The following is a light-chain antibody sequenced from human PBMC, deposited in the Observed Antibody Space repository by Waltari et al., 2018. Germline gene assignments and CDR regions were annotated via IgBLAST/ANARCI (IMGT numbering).Light chain of an antibody. J-gene: IGKJ2*01. CDR3: QQYNTDSS. CDR1: QSTSNW. CDR2: KAS. Sequence: DIQMTQSPSSLSASVGDRVTITCRASQSTSNWLAWYQQKPGKAPILLIYKASILKSWVPSRFRRSGSGTQFTLTISSLQPDDFATYYCQQYNTDSSFGQGTKLQIK. V-gene: IGKV1-5*03.